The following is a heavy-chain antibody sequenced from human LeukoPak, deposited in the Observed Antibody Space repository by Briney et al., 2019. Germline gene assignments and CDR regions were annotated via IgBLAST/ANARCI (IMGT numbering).Heavy chain of an antibody. D-gene: IGHD5-12*01. CDR2: ISSSSIYI. V-gene: IGHV3-21*04. J-gene: IGHJ4*02. CDR1: GFTFSSYS. CDR3: AKDGAWLRFDD. Sequence: PGGSLRLSCAASGFTFSSYSMNWVRQAPGKGLEWVSSISSSSIYIYYADSVKGRFTISRDDSKSTLYLQMKNLRAEDTAVYYCAKDGAWLRFDDWGQGILVTVSS.